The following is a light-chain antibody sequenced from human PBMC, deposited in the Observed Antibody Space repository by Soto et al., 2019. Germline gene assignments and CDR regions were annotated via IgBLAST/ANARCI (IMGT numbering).Light chain of an antibody. Sequence: DIQMTQSPSTLSASVGDRVTITCRASQSISNWLAWYQQKPGKAPKLLIYKASSLERGVPSRFGGSGSGTEFTLTISSLQPDDFATYYCQQYNSDFRTFGQGTKVEIK. CDR2: KAS. CDR1: QSISNW. V-gene: IGKV1-5*03. J-gene: IGKJ1*01. CDR3: QQYNSDFRT.